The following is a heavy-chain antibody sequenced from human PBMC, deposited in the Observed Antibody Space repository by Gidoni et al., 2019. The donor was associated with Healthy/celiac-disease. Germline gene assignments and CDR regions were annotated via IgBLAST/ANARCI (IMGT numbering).Heavy chain of an antibody. J-gene: IGHJ4*02. CDR2: INQDGSEK. Sequence: EVQLVESGGGLVQPGGSLRLSCEASGFTFSSYWMSWVRQAPGKGLEWVANINQDGSEKYYVDSVKGRFTISRDNAKNSLYLQMNSLRAEDTAVYYCARVDYDSSGYFDYWGQGTLVTVSS. CDR1: GFTFSSYW. CDR3: ARVDYDSSGYFDY. D-gene: IGHD3-22*01. V-gene: IGHV3-7*01.